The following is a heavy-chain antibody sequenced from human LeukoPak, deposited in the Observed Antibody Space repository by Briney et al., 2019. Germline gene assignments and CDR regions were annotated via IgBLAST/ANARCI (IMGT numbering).Heavy chain of an antibody. CDR3: AKAVYDSSGSYGMREAFDI. CDR2: ISWNSGSI. Sequence: GGSLRLSCAASGFTFDDYAMHWVRQAPGKGLEWVSGISWNSGSIGYADSVKGRFTISRDNAKNPLYLQMNSLRAEDMALYYCAKAVYDSSGSYGMREAFDIWGQGTMVTVSS. J-gene: IGHJ3*02. D-gene: IGHD3-22*01. V-gene: IGHV3-9*03. CDR1: GFTFDDYA.